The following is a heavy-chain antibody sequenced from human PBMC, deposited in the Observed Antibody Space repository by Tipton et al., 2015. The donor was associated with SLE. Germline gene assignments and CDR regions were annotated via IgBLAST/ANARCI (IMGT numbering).Heavy chain of an antibody. J-gene: IGHJ4*02. CDR3: ARSHHDILEVDY. V-gene: IGHV4-59*01. CDR2: IYYTGNT. Sequence: TLSLTCTVSGGSITNYYWTWIRQTPGKGLEWIGNIYYTGNTNYNPSLKSRVTISIDTSKDQFSLKLSSVTAADTAVYYCARSHHDILEVDYWGQGTLVTVSS. D-gene: IGHD3-9*01. CDR1: GGSITNYY.